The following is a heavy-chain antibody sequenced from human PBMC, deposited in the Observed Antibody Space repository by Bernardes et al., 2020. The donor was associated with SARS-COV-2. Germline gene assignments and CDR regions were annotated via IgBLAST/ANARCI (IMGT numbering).Heavy chain of an antibody. V-gene: IGHV4-59*01. Sequence: SETLSLTCTVSGTSMRSYYWNWIRQPPGKGLEWIGHIYYSGTTRYNPYVQSRGTISVDTSKMQFSLKLTSVTAADTAVDYCAAFDSEGHNYVALESWGQGSVVTVSS. CDR1: GTSMRSYY. CDR2: IYYSGTT. D-gene: IGHD3-3*01. J-gene: IGHJ5*02. CDR3: AAFDSEGHNYVALES.